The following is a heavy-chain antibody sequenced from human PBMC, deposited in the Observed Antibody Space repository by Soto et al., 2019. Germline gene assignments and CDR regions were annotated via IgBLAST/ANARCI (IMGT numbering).Heavy chain of an antibody. CDR3: ARSQAITMIVVVITEPYYYGMDV. Sequence: VASVKVSCKASGGTFSSYAISWVRQAPGQGLEWMGGIIPIFGTANYAQKFQGRVTITADKSTSTAYMELSSLRSEDTAVYYCARSQAITMIVVVITEPYYYGMDVWGQGTTVTVSS. CDR1: GGTFSSYA. V-gene: IGHV1-69*06. CDR2: IIPIFGTA. J-gene: IGHJ6*02. D-gene: IGHD3-22*01.